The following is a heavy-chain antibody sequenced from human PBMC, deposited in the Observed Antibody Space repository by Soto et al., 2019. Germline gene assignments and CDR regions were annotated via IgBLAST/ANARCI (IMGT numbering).Heavy chain of an antibody. CDR3: ARMGWAVAGSYYFGY. Sequence: QVQLVESGGGVVQPGRSLRLSCAASGFTFSSYAMHWVRQAPGKGLEWVAVISSDGNNKYYAGSVKGRFTISRDNSKNTLYLQMNRLRAEETAVDYCARMGWAVAGSYYFGYWGQGTLVTVSS. CDR2: ISSDGNNK. D-gene: IGHD6-19*01. J-gene: IGHJ4*02. V-gene: IGHV3-30-3*01. CDR1: GFTFSSYA.